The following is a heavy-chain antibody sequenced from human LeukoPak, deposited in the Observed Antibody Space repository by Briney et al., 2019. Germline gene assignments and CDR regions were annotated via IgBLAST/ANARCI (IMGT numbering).Heavy chain of an antibody. Sequence: GGSLRLSFAASGFTFSNFAMHWVRQAPGKGLEHVAVVSSDGSTKYYPDSVRGRFIISRDNFKSTVYLQMNSLRIDDTAVYHCAKDGGKAVAGTFDYWGQGTLVTVSS. CDR2: VSSDGSTK. J-gene: IGHJ4*02. D-gene: IGHD6-19*01. CDR3: AKDGGKAVAGTFDY. CDR1: GFTFSNFA. V-gene: IGHV3-30*04.